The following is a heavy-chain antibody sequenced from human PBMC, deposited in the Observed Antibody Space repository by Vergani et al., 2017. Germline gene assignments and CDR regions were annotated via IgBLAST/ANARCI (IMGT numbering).Heavy chain of an antibody. CDR2: IYTSGNT. J-gene: IGHJ4*02. CDR3: ARDXVGGKYGSGSFDY. Sequence: QVQLQESGPGLVKPSQTLTLTCTVSGGSISSGTYYWSWIRQPAGKGLEWIGRIYTSGNTNYNPSLKSRVTISVDTSKNQFSLKLSSVTAADTAVYYCARDXVGGKYGSGSFDYWGQGTLVTVSS. V-gene: IGHV4-61*02. CDR1: GGSISSGTYY. D-gene: IGHD3-10*01.